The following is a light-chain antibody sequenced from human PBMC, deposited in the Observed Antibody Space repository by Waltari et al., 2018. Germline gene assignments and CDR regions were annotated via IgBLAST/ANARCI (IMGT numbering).Light chain of an antibody. V-gene: IGKV4-1*01. CDR3: HQYLTVPWT. Sequence: DIVMTQSPDSLSVSLGERANINCKSSQSVLYRSNNQDYLAWYQQKPGQPPKLLLFWSSTRESGVPDRFSGSGSGTDFTLTISSLQAEDVAVYYCHQYLTVPWTFGQGTKVEIK. CDR1: QSVLYRSNNQDY. CDR2: WSS. J-gene: IGKJ1*01.